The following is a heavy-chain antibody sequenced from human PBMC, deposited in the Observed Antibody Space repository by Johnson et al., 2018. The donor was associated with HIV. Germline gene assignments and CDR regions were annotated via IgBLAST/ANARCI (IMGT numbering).Heavy chain of an antibody. V-gene: IGHV3-73*01. Sequence: VQLVESGGGLVQPGGSLKLSCVASGFTFIGSAMHWVRQASGKGLEWVGRIRSKANSYATAYAASVKGRFTISRDDSKNTAYLQINSLKTDDTGVYYCSREVYQMTAFDIWGQGTVVTVSS. CDR1: GFTFIGSA. CDR2: IRSKANSYAT. J-gene: IGHJ3*02. D-gene: IGHD2-2*01. CDR3: SREVYQMTAFDI.